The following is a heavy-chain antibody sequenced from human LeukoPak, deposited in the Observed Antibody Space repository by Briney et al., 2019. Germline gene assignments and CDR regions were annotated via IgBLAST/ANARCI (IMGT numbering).Heavy chain of an antibody. J-gene: IGHJ4*02. Sequence: GGSLRLSCAASGFTFNSYEMNWVRQAPGKGLEWVSYISSSGSTIYYADSVKGRFTISRDNAKNSLYLQMNSLRAEDTAVYYCARWRWELLAFDYWGQGTLVTVSS. CDR3: ARWRWELLAFDY. V-gene: IGHV3-48*03. D-gene: IGHD1-26*01. CDR1: GFTFNSYE. CDR2: ISSSGSTI.